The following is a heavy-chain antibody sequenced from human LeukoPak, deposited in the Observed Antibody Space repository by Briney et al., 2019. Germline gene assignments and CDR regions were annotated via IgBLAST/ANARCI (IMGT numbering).Heavy chain of an antibody. J-gene: IGHJ4*02. CDR3: ARGARDSSGYYGDFDY. CDR1: GGSFSGYY. Sequence: ASETLSLTYAVYGGSFSGYYWSWIRQPPGKGLEWIGEINHSGSTNYNPSLKSRVTISVDTSKNQFSLKLSSVTAADTAVYYCARGARDSSGYYGDFDYWGQGTLVTVSS. D-gene: IGHD3-22*01. V-gene: IGHV4-34*01. CDR2: INHSGST.